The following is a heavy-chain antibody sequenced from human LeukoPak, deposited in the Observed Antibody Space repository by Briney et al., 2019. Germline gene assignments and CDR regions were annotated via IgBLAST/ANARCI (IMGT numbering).Heavy chain of an antibody. CDR1: GGSISGYY. V-gene: IGHV4-59*01. Sequence: SETLSLTCTVSGGSISGYYWSWIRQSPGKGLEWIGYIYYSGSTNYNPSLKSRATISVGTSKNQFSLKLSSVTAADTAVYYCAMSDYGGNSGFDYWGQGILVTVSS. CDR2: IYYSGST. CDR3: AMSDYGGNSGFDY. D-gene: IGHD4-23*01. J-gene: IGHJ4*02.